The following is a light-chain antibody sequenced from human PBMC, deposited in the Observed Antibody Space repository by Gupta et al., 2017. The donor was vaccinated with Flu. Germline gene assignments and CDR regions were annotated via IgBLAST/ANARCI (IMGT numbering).Light chain of an antibody. CDR2: GAS. CDR3: QQYRDWPS. CDR1: QSVSSN. V-gene: IGKV3-15*01. J-gene: IGKJ1*01. Sequence: EQVMTQSPVTLAVSPGERATLSCRASQSVSSNLAWYQQKPGQAPRLLIYGASARATGIPDRFSGSESGTEFTLTISSLQSEDFAVYYCQQYRDWPSFGQGTKVEIK.